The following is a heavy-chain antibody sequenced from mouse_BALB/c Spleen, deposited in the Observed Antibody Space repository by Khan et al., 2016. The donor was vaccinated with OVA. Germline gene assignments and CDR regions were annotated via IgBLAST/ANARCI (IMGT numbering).Heavy chain of an antibody. V-gene: IGHV1S81*02. CDR1: GYTFTNYW. Sequence: QVQLQQPGAELVKPGASVKLSCKASGYTFTNYWVHWVKQRPGQGLEWIGEIYPSNGRTNYNEKFKNKATLTVDKSSNTAYMQLSSLTSEDSAFYYCAINAYYGNYFDYWGQGTTLTVSS. CDR3: AINAYYGNYFDY. CDR2: IYPSNGRT. J-gene: IGHJ2*01. D-gene: IGHD2-10*01.